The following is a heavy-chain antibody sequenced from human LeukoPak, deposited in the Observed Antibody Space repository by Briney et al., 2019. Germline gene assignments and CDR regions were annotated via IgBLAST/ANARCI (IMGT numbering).Heavy chain of an antibody. CDR1: GYSFTSYW. CDR3: ARPVSTVTRAYYFDY. CDR2: IYPGDSDT. Sequence: GESLKISCKGSGYSFTSYWISWVRQMPGKGLEWMGIIYPGDSDTRYSPSFQGQVTISADKSISTAYLQWSSLKASDTAMYYCARPVSTVTRAYYFDYWGQGTLVTVSS. D-gene: IGHD4-17*01. J-gene: IGHJ4*02. V-gene: IGHV5-51*01.